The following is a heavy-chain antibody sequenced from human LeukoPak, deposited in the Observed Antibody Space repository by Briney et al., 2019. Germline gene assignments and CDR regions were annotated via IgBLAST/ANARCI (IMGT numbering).Heavy chain of an antibody. J-gene: IGHJ3*02. CDR1: GFTFGDYA. Sequence: GGSLRLSCTASGFTFGDYAMSWFRQAPGKGLEWVGFIRSKAYGGTTEYAASVKGRFTISRDDSKSIAYLQMNSLKTEDTAVYYCTRFKYYDSSGPEEAFDIGGQGTMVTVS. CDR3: TRFKYYDSSGPEEAFDI. CDR2: IRSKAYGGTT. V-gene: IGHV3-49*03. D-gene: IGHD3-22*01.